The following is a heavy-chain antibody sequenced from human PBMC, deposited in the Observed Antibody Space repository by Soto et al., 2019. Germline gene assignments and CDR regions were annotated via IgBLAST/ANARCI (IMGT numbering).Heavy chain of an antibody. CDR3: ASGSSGYYGIFDY. D-gene: IGHD3-22*01. CDR2: FYPGDSDT. Sequence: GESLKISCKGSGYRFTSYWIGWVRQMPGKGLEWMGIFYPGDSDTKYSPSFQGQVTISADTSISTAYVQWSSLKASDSAMYYCASGSSGYYGIFDYWGQGSLVTVSS. V-gene: IGHV5-51*01. CDR1: GYRFTSYW. J-gene: IGHJ4*02.